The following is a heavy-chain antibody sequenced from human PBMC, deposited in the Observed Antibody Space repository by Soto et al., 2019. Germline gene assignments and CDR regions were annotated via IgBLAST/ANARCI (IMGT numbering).Heavy chain of an antibody. CDR3: ARSTRRSPYFDV. Sequence: GESLKISCQCSGYTFSNFWIGWVRQLPGQGLEWMGIIYPGDHETRYSPSFLGKVTISAEKSINTAYLQWSSLEASDSAFYFCARSTRRSPYFDVWGQGDLVTVSS. CDR1: GYTFSNFW. J-gene: IGHJ4*02. CDR2: IYPGDHET. D-gene: IGHD2-2*01. V-gene: IGHV5-51*01.